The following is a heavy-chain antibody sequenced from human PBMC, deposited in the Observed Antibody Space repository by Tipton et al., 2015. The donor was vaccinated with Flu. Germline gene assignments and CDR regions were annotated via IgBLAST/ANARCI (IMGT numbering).Heavy chain of an antibody. V-gene: IGHV4-59*11. D-gene: IGHD3-16*01. CDR2: IYYSGSI. CDR1: GGSISSHY. Sequence: LSCTVSGGSISSHYWSWIRQPPGKGLEWIGYIYYSGSISYNPSLKSRVAISVDTSKNQFSLKLSSVTAADTAVYYCAREWGDAFDIWGQGTMVTVSS. CDR3: AREWGDAFDI. J-gene: IGHJ3*02.